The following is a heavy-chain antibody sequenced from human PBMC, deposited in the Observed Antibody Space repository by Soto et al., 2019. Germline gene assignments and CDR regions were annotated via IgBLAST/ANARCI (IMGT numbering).Heavy chain of an antibody. D-gene: IGHD1-26*01. Sequence: QVQLVESGGGVVRPGRSLRLSCSASGFIFSDYAMHWVRQAPGKGMEWVAVILFDGNKKYYADSVKVQFTISRDNSKNTLYLQMNSLRAEDTAVYYCAKDVSQTISGSYLSSWGQGSLVTVSS. CDR2: ILFDGNKK. CDR1: GFIFSDYA. CDR3: AKDVSQTISGSYLSS. J-gene: IGHJ5*02. V-gene: IGHV3-30*18.